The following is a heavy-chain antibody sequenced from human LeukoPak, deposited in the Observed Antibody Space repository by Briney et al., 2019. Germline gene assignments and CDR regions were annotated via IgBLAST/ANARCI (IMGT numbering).Heavy chain of an antibody. CDR2: IYYSGST. Sequence: PSETLSLTCTVSGGSISSSNYNWGWIRQPPGKGLEWIGNIYYSGSTNYNPSLKSRVTISVDTSKNQFSLKLSSVTAADTAVYYCASSGSYSGRIFDIWGQGTMVTVSS. J-gene: IGHJ3*02. V-gene: IGHV4-39*07. CDR3: ASSGSYSGRIFDI. D-gene: IGHD1-26*01. CDR1: GGSISSSNYN.